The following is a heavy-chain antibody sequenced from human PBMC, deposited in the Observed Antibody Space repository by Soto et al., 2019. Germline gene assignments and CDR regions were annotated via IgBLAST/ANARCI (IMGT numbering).Heavy chain of an antibody. CDR3: ARGVTGGSFPPFDL. J-gene: IGHJ4*02. CDR1: GYTFTSYA. V-gene: IGHV1-3*01. CDR2: INAGNGNT. D-gene: IGHD2-8*02. Sequence: GASVKVSCKASGYTFTSYAMHWVRQAPGQGLEWMGWINAGNGNTKYSQKFQGRVTITRDTSASTAYMELSSLRSDDTAVYYCARGVTGGSFPPFDLWGQGTLVTVSS.